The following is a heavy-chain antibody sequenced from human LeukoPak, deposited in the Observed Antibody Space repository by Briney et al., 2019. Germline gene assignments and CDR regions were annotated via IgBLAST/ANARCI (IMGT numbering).Heavy chain of an antibody. J-gene: IGHJ2*01. Sequence: GGSLRLSCAASAFTFSSYAMSWVRQAPGKGLEWVSGVSGSGGSTYYADYVKGRFTISRDNSKNTLYLQLNSLRVEDKAEYYCAKTLRESSGREYFDLWGRGTLVTVSS. CDR3: AKTLRESSGREYFDL. D-gene: IGHD6-19*01. CDR1: AFTFSSYA. CDR2: VSGSGGST. V-gene: IGHV3-23*01.